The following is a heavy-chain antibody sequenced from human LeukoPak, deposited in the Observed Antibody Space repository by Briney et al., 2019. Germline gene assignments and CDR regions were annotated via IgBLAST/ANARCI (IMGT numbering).Heavy chain of an antibody. V-gene: IGHV1-18*01. Sequence: ASVKVPCKASGYTFTSYGISWVRQAPGQGLEWMGWISAYNGNTNYAQKLQGRVTMTTDTSTSTAYMELRSLRSDDTAVYYCARDLDSSSSEWYFDLWGRGTLVTVSS. CDR3: ARDLDSSSSEWYFDL. CDR2: ISAYNGNT. CDR1: GYTFTSYG. D-gene: IGHD6-6*01. J-gene: IGHJ2*01.